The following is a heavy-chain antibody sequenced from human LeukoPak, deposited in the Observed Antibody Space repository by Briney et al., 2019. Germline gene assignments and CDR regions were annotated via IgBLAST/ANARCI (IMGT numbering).Heavy chain of an antibody. Sequence: GGSLRVSCVVSGFTFSSYSMSWVRQAPGKGLEWVSSISASSNFISYADSVKGRFTISRDNAKKSLYLQMNSVRAEDTAVYYCARDPGYSSGWFDYWGQGALVTVSS. CDR3: ARDPGYSSGWFDY. D-gene: IGHD6-19*01. CDR1: GFTFSSYS. J-gene: IGHJ4*02. CDR2: ISASSNFI. V-gene: IGHV3-21*01.